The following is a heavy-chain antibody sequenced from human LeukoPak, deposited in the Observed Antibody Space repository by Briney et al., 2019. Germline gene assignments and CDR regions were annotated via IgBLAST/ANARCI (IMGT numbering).Heavy chain of an antibody. CDR1: GYTFTSYG. CDR3: ARDRKVGATLDYYYYYGMDV. J-gene: IGHJ6*02. V-gene: IGHV1-18*01. D-gene: IGHD1-26*01. Sequence: ASEKVSCKASGYTFTSYGISWVRQAPGPGLEWMGWISAYNGKTNYAQKPLRRVTMTTDTSTSTAYMELRSLISDDTAVYYCARDRKVGATLDYYYYYGMDVWGQGTMVTVSS. CDR2: ISAYNGKT.